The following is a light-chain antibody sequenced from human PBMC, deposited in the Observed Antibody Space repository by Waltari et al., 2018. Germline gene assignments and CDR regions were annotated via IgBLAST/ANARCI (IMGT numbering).Light chain of an antibody. CDR1: QSINTY. Sequence: DIQMTQSPSSLSASVGDRVTITCRASQSINTYLNWYQQIQGKAPRLLIYAASTLQSGVPSRFSGSGSGTDFTLTISSLQSDDFAVYYCQQYNNWPKTFGQGTKVEIK. V-gene: IGKV1-39*01. CDR2: AAS. J-gene: IGKJ1*01. CDR3: QQYNNWPKT.